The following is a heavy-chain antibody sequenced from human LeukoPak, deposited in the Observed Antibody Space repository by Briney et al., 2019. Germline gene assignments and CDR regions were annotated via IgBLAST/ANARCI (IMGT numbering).Heavy chain of an antibody. CDR3: ARAPGGYDTSGYYDC. J-gene: IGHJ4*02. CDR2: ISYDGSNK. Sequence: GGSLRLSCAASGFSFSSYAMHWVRQAPGKGLEWVAVISYDGSNKYYTDSVKGRFTISRDNSKNTLYLQMNSLRPEDTAVYYCARAPGGYDTSGYYDCWGQGTLVTVSS. CDR1: GFSFSSYA. D-gene: IGHD3-22*01. V-gene: IGHV3-30*04.